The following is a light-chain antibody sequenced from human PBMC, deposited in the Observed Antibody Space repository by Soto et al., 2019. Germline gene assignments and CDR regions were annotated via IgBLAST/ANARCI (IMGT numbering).Light chain of an antibody. Sequence: EIVLTQSPGTLSLSPGERATLSCRASQTVTRNYLAWHQQKPGQTPRLLVYGASSRATDIPDRFSGSGSGTDFTLTISRLEPEDFAVYYCQQHGSSPITFGQGTRLEIK. CDR3: QQHGSSPIT. CDR2: GAS. V-gene: IGKV3-20*01. CDR1: QTVTRNY. J-gene: IGKJ5*01.